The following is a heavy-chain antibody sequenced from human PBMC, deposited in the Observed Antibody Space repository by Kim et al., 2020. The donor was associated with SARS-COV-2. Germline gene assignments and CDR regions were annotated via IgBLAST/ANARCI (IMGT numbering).Heavy chain of an antibody. CDR2: INHSGST. D-gene: IGHD4-17*01. Sequence: SETLSLTCAVYGGSFSGYYWSWIRQPPGKGLEWIGEINHSGSTNYNPSLKSRVTISVDTSKNQFSLKLSSVTAADTAVYYCARGTTVTSRAGAYFDYWGQGTLVTVSS. CDR1: GGSFSGYY. J-gene: IGHJ4*02. V-gene: IGHV4-34*01. CDR3: ARGTTVTSRAGAYFDY.